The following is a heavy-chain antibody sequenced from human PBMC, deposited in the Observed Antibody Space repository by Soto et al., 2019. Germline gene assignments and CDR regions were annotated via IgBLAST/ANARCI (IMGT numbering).Heavy chain of an antibody. D-gene: IGHD6-13*01. CDR3: ARGPHIGDSSSAYYYYYYGMDV. CDR1: GGSISSYY. V-gene: IGHV4-59*12. CDR2: IYHSGST. Sequence: ETLSLTCTVSGGSISSYYWTWIRQPPGKGLEWIGYIYHSGSTYYNPSLKSRVTISVDRSKNQFSLKLSSVTAADTAVYYCARGPHIGDSSSAYYYYYYGMDVWGQGTTVTVSS. J-gene: IGHJ6*02.